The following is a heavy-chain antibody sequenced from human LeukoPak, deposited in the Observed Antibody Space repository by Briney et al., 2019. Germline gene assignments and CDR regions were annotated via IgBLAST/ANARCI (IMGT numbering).Heavy chain of an antibody. CDR3: ARDRDTAMVQPEDDY. V-gene: IGHV3-11*04. CDR1: GFTFSDYY. D-gene: IGHD5-18*01. J-gene: IGHJ4*02. Sequence: GGSLRLSCAASGFTFSDYYMSWIRQAPGKGVEWVSYISSSGRTIYYADSVKGRFTTSRDNAKNSLYLQMNSLRAEDTAVYYCARDRDTAMVQPEDDYWGQGTLVTVSS. CDR2: ISSSGRTI.